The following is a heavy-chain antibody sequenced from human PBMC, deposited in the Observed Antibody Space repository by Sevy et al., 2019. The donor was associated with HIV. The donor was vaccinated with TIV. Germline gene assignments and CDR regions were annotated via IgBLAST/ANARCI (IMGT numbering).Heavy chain of an antibody. V-gene: IGHV3-66*01. J-gene: IGHJ4*02. Sequence: GGSLRLSCAASGFPLSSNYMSWVRQAPGKGLEWVSVIYSDGSTYHADSVKGRFTISRDNSKNTLYLQMNSLRVEDTAVYYCARGKSGYGYGLDYWGQGTLVTVSS. CDR3: ARGKSGYGYGLDY. CDR1: GFPLSSNY. CDR2: IYSDGST. D-gene: IGHD5-18*01.